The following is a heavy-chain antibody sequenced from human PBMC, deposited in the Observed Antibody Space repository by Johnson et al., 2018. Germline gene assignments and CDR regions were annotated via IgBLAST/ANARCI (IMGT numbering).Heavy chain of an antibody. Sequence: TLSLTCAVYGXSFSGYYXSWIRQPPGKGLEWIGEITHSGSTNYNPSLKSRVTIAVDTSKNQFSLKLSSVTAADTAVYYCARGPHFIGGWYLRYFQHWGQGTLVTVSS. CDR1: GXSFSGYY. CDR2: ITHSGST. CDR3: ARGPHFIGGWYLRYFQH. V-gene: IGHV4-34*01. D-gene: IGHD6-19*01. J-gene: IGHJ1*01.